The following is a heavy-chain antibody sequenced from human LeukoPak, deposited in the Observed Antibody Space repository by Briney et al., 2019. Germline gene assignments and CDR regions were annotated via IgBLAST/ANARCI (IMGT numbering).Heavy chain of an antibody. V-gene: IGHV4-59*01. J-gene: IGHJ5*02. CDR1: GGSISSYY. D-gene: IGHD2-15*01. Sequence: PSETLSLTCTVSGGSISSYYWSWIRQPPGKGLEWIGYIYYSGSTNYNPSLKSRVTISVDTSKNQFSLKLSSVTAADTAVYYCARWDPGYCSGGSCYSWFDPWGQGTLVTVSS. CDR2: IYYSGST. CDR3: ARWDPGYCSGGSCYSWFDP.